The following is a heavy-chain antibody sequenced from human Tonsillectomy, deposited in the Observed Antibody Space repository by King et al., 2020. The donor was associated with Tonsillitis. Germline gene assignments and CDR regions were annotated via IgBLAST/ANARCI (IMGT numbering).Heavy chain of an antibody. Sequence: TLQESGPTLVKPTQTLTLTCTFSGFSLDTSGVGVGWIRQPPGKALEWLALIYWDDDKDYSPSLQNRVTIAKDTSQNQVFLTVTNLGPADTATYYCAHSTFFYDTNGYPPAFDFWGQGTMVVVSS. CDR3: AHSTFFYDTNGYPPAFDF. CDR1: GFSLDTSGVG. CDR2: IYWDDDK. D-gene: IGHD3-22*01. V-gene: IGHV2-5*02. J-gene: IGHJ3*01.